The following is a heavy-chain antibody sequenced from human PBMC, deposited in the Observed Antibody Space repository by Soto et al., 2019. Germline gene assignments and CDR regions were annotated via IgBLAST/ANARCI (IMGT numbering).Heavy chain of an antibody. CDR1: GGSISSSGYN. CDR2: IYYSGST. CDR3: ASYGSGSYYPTTFDY. V-gene: IGHV4-31*03. Sequence: QVQLQESVPGLVKPSQTLSLTCTVSGGSISSSGYNWSWIRQHPGKGLEWIGYIYYSGSTYYNPSLKSRVTISVDTSQNQFSLQLSSVTAADTAVYLCASYGSGSYYPTTFDYWGQGTLVTVSS. J-gene: IGHJ4*02. D-gene: IGHD3-10*01.